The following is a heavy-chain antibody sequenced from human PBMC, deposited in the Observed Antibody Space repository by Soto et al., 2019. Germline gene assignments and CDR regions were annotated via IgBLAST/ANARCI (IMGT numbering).Heavy chain of an antibody. CDR1: GFIFSSHA. V-gene: IGHV3-33*01. D-gene: IGHD3-10*01. J-gene: IGHJ4*02. CDR2: IWHDGTKT. CDR3: GMDDRARGASADY. Sequence: QVQLVESGGGVVQPGRSLRLSCAASGFIFSSHAMHWFRRPPGKGLEWVAEIWHDGTKTYYADSVKGRFTISRDSSKHTLYLDMNNVRAEDTAVYHCGMDDRARGASADYWGQGTLVSVSS.